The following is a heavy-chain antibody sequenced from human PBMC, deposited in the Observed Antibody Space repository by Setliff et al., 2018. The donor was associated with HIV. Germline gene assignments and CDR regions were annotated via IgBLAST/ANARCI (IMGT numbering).Heavy chain of an antibody. V-gene: IGHV3-23*01. CDR3: AKTQTVITVYGPFDS. J-gene: IGHJ4*02. CDR1: GFSFRSYA. D-gene: IGHD4-4*01. CDR2: ISGSGDIT. Sequence: GSLRLSCAASGFSFRSYAVSWVRQAPGKGLEWVSVISGSGDITYSRESVKGRFTVSRDNSNNTVYLQMNSLRAEDTAMYYCAKTQTVITVYGPFDSWGQGTPVTAPQ.